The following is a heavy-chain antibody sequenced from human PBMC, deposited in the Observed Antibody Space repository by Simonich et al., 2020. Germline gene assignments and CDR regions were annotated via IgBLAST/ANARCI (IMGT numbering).Heavy chain of an antibody. V-gene: IGHV1-2*06. D-gene: IGHD2-15*01. J-gene: IGHJ2*01. CDR1: GYTFTGYY. Sequence: QVQLVQSGAEVKKPGASVKVSCKASGYTFTGYYMHWVRQAPGQGLGWMGRINPTRGDTNYAPEFQGRFPMTRDTSISTAYMELSRLRSDDTAVYYCARDVGNCSGGSCYWYFDLWGRGTLVTVSS. CDR2: INPTRGDT. CDR3: ARDVGNCSGGSCYWYFDL.